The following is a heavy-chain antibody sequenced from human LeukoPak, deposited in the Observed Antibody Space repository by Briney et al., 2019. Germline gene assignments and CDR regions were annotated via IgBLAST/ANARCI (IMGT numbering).Heavy chain of an antibody. J-gene: IGHJ5*02. CDR3: ARDGTHLKLDP. CDR2: IYSNGIT. Sequence: SETLSLTCTVSGGSISTTAHYWGWIRQAPGKGLEWIASIYSNGITYYSSSLKSRVTTFLDTSKNQFFLTLTSVTAADTALYYCARDGTHLKLDPWGQGTLVTVSS. V-gene: IGHV4-39*02. CDR1: GGSISTTAHY.